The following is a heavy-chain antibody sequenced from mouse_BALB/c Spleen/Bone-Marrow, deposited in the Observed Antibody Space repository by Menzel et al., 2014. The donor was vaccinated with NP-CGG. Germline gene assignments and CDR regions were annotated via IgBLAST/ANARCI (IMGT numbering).Heavy chain of an antibody. V-gene: IGHV1-20*02. J-gene: IGHJ2*01. CDR1: GYSFTGYF. CDR2: INPYNGDT. Sequence: EVQLQQSGPELVKPGASVKISCKASGYSFTGYFMNWVMQSQGKSLEWIGRINPYNGDTFYNQKFKGKATLTVDKSSSTAHMELRSLASEDSAVYYCARSGYYGSSYFDYWGQGTTLTVSS. D-gene: IGHD1-1*01. CDR3: ARSGYYGSSYFDY.